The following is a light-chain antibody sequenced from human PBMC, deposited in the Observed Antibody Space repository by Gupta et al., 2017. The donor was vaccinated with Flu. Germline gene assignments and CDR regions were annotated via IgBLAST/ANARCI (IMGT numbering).Light chain of an antibody. CDR2: AAS. CDR1: QNIRTY. V-gene: IGKV1-39*01. Sequence: DIQMTQSPPSLSVSVGDRVTITCRASQNIRTYLNWYQQEPGKAPQLLIYAASSWQSGVPSRFSGSGSGTDFTLTISSLQPEDFATYSCQQSYTNPRTFGQGTRVEVK. CDR3: QQSYTNPRT. J-gene: IGKJ1*01.